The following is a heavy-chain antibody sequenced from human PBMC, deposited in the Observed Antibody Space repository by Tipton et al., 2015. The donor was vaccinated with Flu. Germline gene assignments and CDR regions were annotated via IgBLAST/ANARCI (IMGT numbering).Heavy chain of an antibody. Sequence: LRLSCAVSGYSISSGFLWGWIRQPPGKGLGWIGKIFHTGSTYYNPSLKSRVTMSVDTSKNHFSLNLRSVTAADTAVYYCARDRSGSYGAVDYWGQGTLVTVSS. J-gene: IGHJ4*02. CDR3: ARDRSGSYGAVDY. CDR1: GYSISSGFL. D-gene: IGHD1-26*01. CDR2: IFHTGST. V-gene: IGHV4-38-2*02.